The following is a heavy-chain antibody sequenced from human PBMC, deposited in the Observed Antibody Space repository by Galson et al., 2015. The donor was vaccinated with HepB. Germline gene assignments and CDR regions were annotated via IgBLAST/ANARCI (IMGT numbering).Heavy chain of an antibody. D-gene: IGHD6-13*01. J-gene: IGHJ4*02. Sequence: SLRLSCAASGFTFSSYWMHWVRQAPGKGLVWVSRINSDGTYITYADSVKGRFTISRDNANNTLYLQMNSTRAEDTALYYCARTRGAAAGIFDYWGQGTLVTVSS. V-gene: IGHV3-74*01. CDR3: ARTRGAAAGIFDY. CDR2: INSDGTYI. CDR1: GFTFSSYW.